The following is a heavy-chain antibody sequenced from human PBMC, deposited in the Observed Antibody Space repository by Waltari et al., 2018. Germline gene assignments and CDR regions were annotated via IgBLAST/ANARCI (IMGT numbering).Heavy chain of an antibody. Sequence: QVPLEQSGAEVKTPGASMKVSCKVSGYALSTLSMHWVRQAPGEGLEWRGGFNPEDGEIIYAQKFRGRVTMTEDTSTETVYMDLSSLRSEDTAVYYCATSNSGGRRGFDYWGQGTLVTVSS. CDR1: GYALSTLS. J-gene: IGHJ4*02. D-gene: IGHD2-15*01. CDR2: FNPEDGEI. CDR3: ATSNSGGRRGFDY. V-gene: IGHV1-24*01.